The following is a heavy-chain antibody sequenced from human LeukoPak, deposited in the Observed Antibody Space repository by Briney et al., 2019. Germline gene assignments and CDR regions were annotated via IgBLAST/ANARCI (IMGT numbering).Heavy chain of an antibody. CDR3: AIWGIAVAGTVFRNWFDP. CDR2: IYYSGST. V-gene: IGHV4-59*12. D-gene: IGHD6-19*01. J-gene: IGHJ5*02. CDR1: GGSISSYY. Sequence: PSETLSLTCTVSGGSISSYYWSWIRQPPGKGLEWIGYIYYSGSTNYNPSLKSRVTISVDTSKNQFSLKLSSVTAADTAVYYCAIWGIAVAGTVFRNWFDPWGQGTLVTVSS.